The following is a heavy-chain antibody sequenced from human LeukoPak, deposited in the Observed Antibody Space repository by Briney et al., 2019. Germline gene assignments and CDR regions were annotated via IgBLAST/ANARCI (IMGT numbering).Heavy chain of an antibody. CDR3: ARGGVSLTY. Sequence: SETLSLTCAVSGGSFSGYYWSWFRQPPGKGLGWSGEINHSGSTNYNPSLKSRVTISVDTSKNQFSLKLCSVTAADTAVYYCARGGVSLTYWGQGTLVTVSS. CDR2: INHSGST. V-gene: IGHV4-34*01. D-gene: IGHD5/OR15-5a*01. CDR1: GGSFSGYY. J-gene: IGHJ4*02.